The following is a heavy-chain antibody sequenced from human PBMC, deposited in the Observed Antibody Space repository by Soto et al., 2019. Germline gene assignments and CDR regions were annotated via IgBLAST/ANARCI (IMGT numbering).Heavy chain of an antibody. D-gene: IGHD3-3*01. CDR2: INAGNGDT. Sequence: QVQLVQSGAEVKKPGASVKDSCKASGYTFTSYAMHWVRQAPGQRLEWMGWINAGNGDTKYSQKFQGRATISRDTSARIACMELSSLRSEDTAVYYWARAPYYDFWSGSNWFDSLVEGTLVTVSS. V-gene: IGHV1-3*01. J-gene: IGHJ5*01. CDR3: ARAPYYDFWSGSNWFDS. CDR1: GYTFTSYA.